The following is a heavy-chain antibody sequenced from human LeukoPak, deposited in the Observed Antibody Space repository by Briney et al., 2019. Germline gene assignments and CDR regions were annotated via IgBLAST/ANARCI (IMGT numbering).Heavy chain of an antibody. V-gene: IGHV3-48*01. D-gene: IGHD6-19*01. CDR1: GFTFSSYS. Sequence: GGSLRLSCAASGFTFSSYSMNWVRQAPGKGLEWVSYISSSSSTIYYADSVKGRFTISRDNAKNSLYLQMNSLRAEDTAVYYCASLKTVAGANNHYYYMDVWGKGTTVTVSS. J-gene: IGHJ6*03. CDR2: ISSSSSTI. CDR3: ASLKTVAGANNHYYYMDV.